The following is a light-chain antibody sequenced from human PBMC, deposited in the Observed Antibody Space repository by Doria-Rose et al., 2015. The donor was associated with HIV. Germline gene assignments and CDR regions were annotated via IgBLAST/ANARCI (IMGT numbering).Light chain of an antibody. Sequence: ASVGDRVTITCRASQSISSYLNWYQQKPGKAPKLLIYAASSLQSGVPSRFRGSGSGTDLTLTISSLQPEDFATYYCQESYSTPGTFGQGTKVDIK. V-gene: IGKV1-39*01. CDR2: AAS. CDR3: QESYSTPGT. CDR1: QSISSY. J-gene: IGKJ1*01.